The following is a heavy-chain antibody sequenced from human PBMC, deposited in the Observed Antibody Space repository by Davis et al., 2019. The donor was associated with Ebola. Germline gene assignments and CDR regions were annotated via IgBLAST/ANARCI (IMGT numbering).Heavy chain of an antibody. CDR3: ATITGDSGSYYVPPAVDY. CDR1: GFTFSSYA. Sequence: PGGSLRLSCAASGFTFSSYAMSWVRQAPGKGLEWVSAISGSGGSTYYADSVKGRFTISRDNSKNTLYLQMNSLRAEDTAVYYCATITGDSGSYYVPPAVDYWGQGTLVTVSS. V-gene: IGHV3-23*01. J-gene: IGHJ4*02. D-gene: IGHD1-26*01. CDR2: ISGSGGST.